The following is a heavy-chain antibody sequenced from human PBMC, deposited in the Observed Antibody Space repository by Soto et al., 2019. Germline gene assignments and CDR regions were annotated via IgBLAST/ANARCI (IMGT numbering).Heavy chain of an antibody. V-gene: IGHV3-33*01. Sequence: QVQLEESGGGVVQPGRSLSLSCAASGFSLSDYVMHWVRQAPGKGLEWVAVIWYDGSNKYYSDSVKGRFIVSRDNSKNTLYLQMSSLRAEDTAVYYCARDWDTDKGGNSAYYFDYWGQGTLVTVSS. CDR2: IWYDGSNK. CDR1: GFSLSDYV. J-gene: IGHJ4*02. D-gene: IGHD1-1*01. CDR3: ARDWDTDKGGNSAYYFDY.